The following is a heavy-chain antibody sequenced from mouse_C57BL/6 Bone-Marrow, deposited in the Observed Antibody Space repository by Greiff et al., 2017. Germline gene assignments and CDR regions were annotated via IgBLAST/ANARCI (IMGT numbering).Heavy chain of an antibody. CDR2: INPNNGGT. CDR3: APNWMDY. V-gene: IGHV1-26*01. Sequence: EVQLQQSGPELVKPGASVKISCKASGYTFTDYYLNWVKQSHGKSLEWFGDINPNNGGTSYNQKFKGKATLTVDKSSSTAYMELRSLTSEDSSVYYCAPNWMDYWGQGTSVTVSS. D-gene: IGHD4-1*02. CDR1: GYTFTDYY. J-gene: IGHJ4*01.